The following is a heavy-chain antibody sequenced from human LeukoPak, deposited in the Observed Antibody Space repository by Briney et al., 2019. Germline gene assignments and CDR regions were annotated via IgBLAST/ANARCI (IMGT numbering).Heavy chain of an antibody. V-gene: IGHV3-30-3*01. J-gene: IGHJ3*01. Sequence: GGSLRLSCAASGFTFSSYAMHWVRQAPGKGLEWVAVISYDGSNKYYADSVKGRFTISRDNAKNSLYLQMNSLRVEDTAFYYCAREGTPRWDLPHRHDSLDFWGHGTMVTVSS. D-gene: IGHD2-15*01. CDR2: ISYDGSNK. CDR3: AREGTPRWDLPHRHDSLDF. CDR1: GFTFSSYA.